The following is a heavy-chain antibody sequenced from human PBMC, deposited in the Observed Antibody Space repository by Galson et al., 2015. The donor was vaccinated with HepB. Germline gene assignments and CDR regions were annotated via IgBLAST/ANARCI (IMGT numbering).Heavy chain of an antibody. J-gene: IGHJ4*02. Sequence: SVKVSCKASGYTFTSYSINWVRQAPGQGLEWMGWISPYTGNTHYAQYLQDRVTMTTDTSTTTAYMELGSLTSDDTAVYYCAREMGDPDYGGYGKYYLDYWGQGTLVTVSS. CDR3: AREMGDPDYGGYGKYYLDY. CDR2: ISPYTGNT. CDR1: GYTFTSYS. D-gene: IGHD4-17*01. V-gene: IGHV1-18*01.